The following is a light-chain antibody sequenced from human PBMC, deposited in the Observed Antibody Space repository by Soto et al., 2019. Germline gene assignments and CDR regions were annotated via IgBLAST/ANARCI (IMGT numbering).Light chain of an antibody. CDR2: GAS. V-gene: IGKV3-11*01. CDR3: QQRSNWPFT. Sequence: EIVLTQSPATLSLSPGERATLSCRASRSIGTYLAWYQQKPGQAPRLLMYGASNRATGIPARFSGSGSATDFTHTLRSLGPADFAVYYCQQRSNWPFTCGPGTKVDIK. CDR1: RSIGTY. J-gene: IGKJ3*01.